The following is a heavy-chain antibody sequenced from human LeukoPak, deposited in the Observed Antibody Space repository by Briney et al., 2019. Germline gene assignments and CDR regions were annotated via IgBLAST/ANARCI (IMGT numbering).Heavy chain of an antibody. Sequence: PSETLSLTCTVSGGSISSYYWSWIRQPPGKGLEWIGYIYYSGSTNYNPSLKSRVTISVDTSKNQFFLKLSSVTAADTAVYYCARQYSGYDSGGPYFGYWGQGTLVTVSS. CDR2: IYYSGST. CDR3: ARQYSGYDSGGPYFGY. CDR1: GGSISSYY. J-gene: IGHJ4*02. V-gene: IGHV4-59*08. D-gene: IGHD5-12*01.